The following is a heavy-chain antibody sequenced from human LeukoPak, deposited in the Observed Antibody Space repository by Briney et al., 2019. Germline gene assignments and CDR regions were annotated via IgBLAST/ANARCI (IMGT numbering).Heavy chain of an antibody. CDR3: WRDGYISDWNFNTPDC. CDR1: GYTLLDYY. CDR2: MNPHSGGT. Sequence: ASVTVSCKSSGYTLLDYYIHWVRQAPGQGLEWMGWMNPHSGGTNYAQKFQGRVTMTRDTSINTAYLELSSLISDDTAVYYCWRDGYISDWNFNTPDCWGQGTLVTVSP. J-gene: IGHJ4*02. V-gene: IGHV1-2*02. D-gene: IGHD1-7*01.